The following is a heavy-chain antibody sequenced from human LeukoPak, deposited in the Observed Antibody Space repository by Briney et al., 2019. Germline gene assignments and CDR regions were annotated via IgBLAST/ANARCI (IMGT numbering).Heavy chain of an antibody. Sequence: PGGSLRLSCAASGFTFDDYAMHWVRQAPGKGLEWVSGISWNSGSIGYADSVKGRFTISRDNAKNSLYLQMNSLRAEDTALYYCAKDRGVGAGGFDYWGQGTLVTVSS. J-gene: IGHJ4*02. CDR1: GFTFDDYA. V-gene: IGHV3-9*01. CDR3: AKDRGVGAGGFDY. D-gene: IGHD1-26*01. CDR2: ISWNSGSI.